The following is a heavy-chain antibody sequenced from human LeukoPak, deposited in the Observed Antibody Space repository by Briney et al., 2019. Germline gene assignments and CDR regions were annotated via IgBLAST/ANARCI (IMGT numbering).Heavy chain of an antibody. D-gene: IGHD1-14*01. CDR1: GDSISRNNFY. CDR2: IYTSGST. V-gene: IGHV4-61*02. J-gene: IGHJ4*02. Sequence: KTSQTLSLTCTVSGDSISRNNFYWNWFRQPAGKGLDGIGRIYTSGSTNSTPSIKSRVTISVDTSKNQFSLKLSSVTAADTAVYYCARRRYLTGIFDYWGQGTLVTVSS. CDR3: ARRRYLTGIFDY.